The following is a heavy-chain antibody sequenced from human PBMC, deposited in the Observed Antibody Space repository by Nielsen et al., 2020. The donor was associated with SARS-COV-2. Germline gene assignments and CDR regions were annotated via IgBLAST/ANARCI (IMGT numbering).Heavy chain of an antibody. J-gene: IGHJ6*02. V-gene: IGHV3-53*01. CDR2: IYSGGST. D-gene: IGHD5-18*01. Sequence: GESLKISCAASGFTFSSYWMSWVRQAPGKGLEWVSVIYSGGSTYYADSVKGRFTISRDNSKNTLYLQMNSLRAEDTAVYYCARELYSYGQGYGMDVWGQGTTVTVSS. CDR3: ARELYSYGQGYGMDV. CDR1: GFTFSSYW.